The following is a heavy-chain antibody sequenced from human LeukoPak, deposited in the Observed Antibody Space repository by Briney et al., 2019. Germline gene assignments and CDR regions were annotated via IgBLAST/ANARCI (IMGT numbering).Heavy chain of an antibody. CDR2: VGRDGSI. D-gene: IGHD3-22*01. V-gene: IGHV3-21*01. CDR1: GFTFNTYT. Sequence: GGSLRLSCVASGFTFNTYTMNWVRQAPGKGLEWLSCVGRDGSIHYADSVKGRITISRDNAKNSLFLQMNSLRAEDTAIYYCARRYYDTTGYAFDIWGQGTMVTVSS. CDR3: ARRYYDTTGYAFDI. J-gene: IGHJ3*02.